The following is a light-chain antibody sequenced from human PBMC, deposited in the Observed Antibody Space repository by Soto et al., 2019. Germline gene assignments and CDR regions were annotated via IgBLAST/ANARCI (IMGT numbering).Light chain of an antibody. V-gene: IGKV3-11*01. Sequence: EIVLTQSPATLSLSPGDTATLSCRASQSVSVFLAWYQQKPGQAPRLLIYDASNRATGIPARFSGSGSGTDFTLTISSLEPDDFAVYYCQQRSSWPPSLTFGGETKVDIK. CDR3: QQRSSWPPSLT. CDR2: DAS. J-gene: IGKJ4*01. CDR1: QSVSVF.